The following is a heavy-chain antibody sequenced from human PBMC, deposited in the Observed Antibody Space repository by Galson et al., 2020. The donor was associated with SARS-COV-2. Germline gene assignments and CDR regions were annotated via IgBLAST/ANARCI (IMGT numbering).Heavy chain of an antibody. Sequence: SQTLSLTCAISGDSVSSDSAAWNWIRQSPSRGLEWLGRTYYRSKWYNDYVQSVESRITIKPDTSRNQFSLHLDSVTPEDTAIYYCARDFQYGIDCWGNGALVNVSP. D-gene: IGHD3-10*01. CDR3: ARDFQYGIDC. CDR1: GDSVSSDSAA. V-gene: IGHV6-1*01. J-gene: IGHJ5*01. CDR2: TYYRSKWYN.